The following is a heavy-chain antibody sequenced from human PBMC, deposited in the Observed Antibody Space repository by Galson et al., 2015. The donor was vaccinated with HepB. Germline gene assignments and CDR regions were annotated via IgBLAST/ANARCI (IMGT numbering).Heavy chain of an antibody. CDR1: GFTFSSYA. CDR3: TSTSMVRGVPFDY. J-gene: IGHJ4*02. V-gene: IGHV3-30*04. CDR2: ISYDGSNK. D-gene: IGHD3-10*01. Sequence: SLRLSCAASGFTFSSYAMHWVHQAPGKGLEWVAVISYDGSNKYYADSVKGRFTISRDNSKNTLYLQMNSLRAEDTAVYYCTSTSMVRGVPFDYWGQGTLVTVSS.